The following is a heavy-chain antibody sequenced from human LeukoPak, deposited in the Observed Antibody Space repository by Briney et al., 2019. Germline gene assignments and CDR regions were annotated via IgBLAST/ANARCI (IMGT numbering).Heavy chain of an antibody. J-gene: IGHJ3*02. Sequence: SQTLSLTCAVSGGSISSGGYSWSWIRQPPGKGLEWIGYIYYSGSTYYSGSTYYKPSLKSRVTISVDTSKNHFSLKLSSVTAADTAVYYCARDLYYYDSGGYFQGDAFDIWGQGTMVTVSS. CDR2: IYYSGSTYYSGST. V-gene: IGHV4-30-4*07. CDR1: GGSISSGGYS. D-gene: IGHD3-22*01. CDR3: ARDLYYYDSGGYFQGDAFDI.